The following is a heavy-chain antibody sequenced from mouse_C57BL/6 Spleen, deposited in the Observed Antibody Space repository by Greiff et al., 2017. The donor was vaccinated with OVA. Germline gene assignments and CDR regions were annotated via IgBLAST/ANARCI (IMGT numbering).Heavy chain of an antibody. D-gene: IGHD1-1*01. CDR1: GYAFSSSW. J-gene: IGHJ2*01. CDR2: IYPGDGDT. Sequence: VKLVESGPELVKPGASVKISCKASGYAFSSSWVNWVKQRPGKGLEWIGRIYPGDGDTNYNGKFKGKATLTADKSSSTAYMQLSSLTSEDSAVYFCARIAGYYYGSIVFDYWGQGTTLTVSS. CDR3: ARIAGYYYGSIVFDY. V-gene: IGHV1-82*01.